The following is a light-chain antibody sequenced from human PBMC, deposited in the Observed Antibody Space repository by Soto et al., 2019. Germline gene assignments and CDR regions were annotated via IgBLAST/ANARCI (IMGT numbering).Light chain of an antibody. CDR2: DVS. CDR3: QQGHDWPLT. J-gene: IGKJ2*01. Sequence: EIVMTQSPATLSVSPGERATLSCRASQSISGELAWYQPRPGQPPRLLIYDVSTRATGVPDRFSGSGSGSAFTLTSSGLQSEDFAVYYCQQGHDWPLTFGQGTRLDI. V-gene: IGKV3-15*01. CDR1: QSISGE.